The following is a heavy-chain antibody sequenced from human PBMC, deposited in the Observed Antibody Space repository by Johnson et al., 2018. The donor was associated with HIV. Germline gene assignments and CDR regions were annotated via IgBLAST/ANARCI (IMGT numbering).Heavy chain of an antibody. CDR3: ARVRGGRENAFDI. D-gene: IGHD1-26*01. CDR2: ISYDGSNK. V-gene: IGHV3-30-3*01. J-gene: IGHJ3*02. Sequence: QVQLVESGGGLVKPGGSLRLSCAASGFTFSSYAMYWVRQAPGKGLEWVAVISYDGSNKYYADSVKGRFTITRDNSKNKLYLQRNSLRAEDTAVYYCARVRGGRENAFDIWGQGTMVTVSS. CDR1: GFTFSSYA.